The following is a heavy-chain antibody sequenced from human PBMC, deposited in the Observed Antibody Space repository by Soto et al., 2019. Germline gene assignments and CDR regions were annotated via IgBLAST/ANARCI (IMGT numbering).Heavy chain of an antibody. J-gene: IGHJ4*02. D-gene: IGHD5-12*01. CDR2: TRNKANSYTT. V-gene: IGHV3-72*01. Sequence: GGSLSLSCAASGFTFSGHYMEWVRQAPGKGLEWVGRTRNKANSYTTEYAASVKGRFTISRDDSKNSLYLQMNSLKTEDTAVYYCATWLPSHYWGQGTLVTVSS. CDR3: ATWLPSHY. CDR1: GFTFSGHY.